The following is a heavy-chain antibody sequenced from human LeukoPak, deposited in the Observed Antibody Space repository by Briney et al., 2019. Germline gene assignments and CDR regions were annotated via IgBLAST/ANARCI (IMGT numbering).Heavy chain of an antibody. CDR1: GFTFDDYG. Sequence: GGSLRLSCAASGFTFDDYGMSLVRQAPGKGLEWVSGINWNGGSTGYADSVKGRFTISRDNAKNSLYLQMNSLRAEDTALYYCAGGWYKLYYFDYWGQGTLVTVSS. D-gene: IGHD6-19*01. J-gene: IGHJ4*02. V-gene: IGHV3-20*04. CDR3: AGGWYKLYYFDY. CDR2: INWNGGST.